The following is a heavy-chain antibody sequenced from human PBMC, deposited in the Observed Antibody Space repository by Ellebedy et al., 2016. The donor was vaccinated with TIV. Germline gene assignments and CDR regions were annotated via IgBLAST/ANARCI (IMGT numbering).Heavy chain of an antibody. D-gene: IGHD3-9*01. CDR3: ARDPRPYLRYGHFDC. CDR2: INDISSHI. Sequence: GESLKISCGASGFTLTSYAMNWVRQAPGKGLERVSSINDISSHIYYADSVRGRFTISRDNAKNSLFLQMDSLRADDTAVYYCARDPRPYLRYGHFDCWGQGTLVTVSS. V-gene: IGHV3-21*01. J-gene: IGHJ4*02. CDR1: GFTLTSYA.